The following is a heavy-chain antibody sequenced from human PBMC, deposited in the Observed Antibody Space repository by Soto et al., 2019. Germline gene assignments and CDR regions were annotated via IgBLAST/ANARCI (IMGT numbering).Heavy chain of an antibody. CDR3: AIRASYYDSSGYFDY. Sequence: PGGSLRLSCAASGFTFSSYWMHWVHQAPGKGLVWVSRINSDGSSTSYADSVKGRFTISRDNAKNTLYLQMNSLRAEDTAVYYCAIRASYYDSSGYFDYWGQGTLVTVSS. J-gene: IGHJ4*02. V-gene: IGHV3-74*01. D-gene: IGHD3-22*01. CDR1: GFTFSSYW. CDR2: INSDGSST.